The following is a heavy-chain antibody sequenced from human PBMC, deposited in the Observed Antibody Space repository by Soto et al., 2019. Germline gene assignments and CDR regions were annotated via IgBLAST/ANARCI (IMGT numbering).Heavy chain of an antibody. Sequence: PGGSLRLSCAASGFTFSSYAMSWVRQAPGKGLEWVSAISGSDGSTYYADSVKGRFTISRDNSKNTLYLQMNSLRAEDTAVYYCAKLTPAMVRGAPGYWGQGTLVTVSS. CDR1: GFTFSSYA. D-gene: IGHD3-10*01. V-gene: IGHV3-23*01. CDR3: AKLTPAMVRGAPGY. J-gene: IGHJ4*02. CDR2: ISGSDGST.